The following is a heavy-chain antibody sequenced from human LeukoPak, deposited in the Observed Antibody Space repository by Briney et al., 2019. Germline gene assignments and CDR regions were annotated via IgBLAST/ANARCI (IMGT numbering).Heavy chain of an antibody. D-gene: IGHD2-15*01. CDR2: IYTSGST. Sequence: SQTLSLTCTVSGGSISSGSYYWSWIRQPAGKGLEWIARIYTSGSTNYNPSLRSRVTISVDTSKNQFSLKLSSVTAADTAVYYCARVPPLYCSGGSCYSEYWGQGTLVTVSS. V-gene: IGHV4-61*02. J-gene: IGHJ4*02. CDR3: ARVPPLYCSGGSCYSEY. CDR1: GGSISSGSYY.